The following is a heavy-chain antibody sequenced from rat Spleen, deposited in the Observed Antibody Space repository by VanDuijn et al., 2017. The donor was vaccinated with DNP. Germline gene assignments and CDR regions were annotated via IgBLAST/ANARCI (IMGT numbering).Heavy chain of an antibody. J-gene: IGHJ3*01. CDR1: GFTFRDYY. CDR2: IIYDVSRT. Sequence: EVQLVESGGGLVQPGRSLKLSCAASGFTFRDYYMAWVRQAPKKGLEWVATIIYDVSRTYYRDSVKGRFTISRDNAKSTLYLQMDSLRSEDTATYYCATQGQLGITWFAYWGQGTLVTVSS. CDR3: ATQGQLGITWFAY. D-gene: IGHD1-10*01. V-gene: IGHV5S10*01.